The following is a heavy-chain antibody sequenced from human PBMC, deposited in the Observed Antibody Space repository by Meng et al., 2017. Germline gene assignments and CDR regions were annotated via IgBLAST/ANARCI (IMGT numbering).Heavy chain of an antibody. D-gene: IGHD6-13*01. Sequence: VQLGRSRAEGKKPGSSVKVSCKASGGTFSSYAISWVRQAPGQGLEWMGGIIPIFGTANYAQKFQGRVTMTRDTSISTAYMELSRLRSDDTAVYYCARGYSSSWYTDYWGQGTLVTVSS. CDR1: GGTFSSYA. J-gene: IGHJ4*02. CDR3: ARGYSSSWYTDY. CDR2: IIPIFGTA. V-gene: IGHV1-69*06.